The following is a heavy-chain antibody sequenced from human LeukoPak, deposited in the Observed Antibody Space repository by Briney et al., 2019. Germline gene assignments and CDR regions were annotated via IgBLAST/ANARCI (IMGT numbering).Heavy chain of an antibody. CDR2: VNLQGST. J-gene: IGHJ4*02. CDR3: ARQVAAVGYYFDY. D-gene: IGHD6-13*01. Sequence: SGTLSLTCGVSGGSISNTNWWTWVRQPPGKGLEWIGEVNLQGSTNYNPSLKSRVAISVDKSENHISLKLSSVTAADTAVYYCARQVAAVGYYFDYWGQGTLVTVSS. V-gene: IGHV4-4*02. CDR1: GGSISNTNW.